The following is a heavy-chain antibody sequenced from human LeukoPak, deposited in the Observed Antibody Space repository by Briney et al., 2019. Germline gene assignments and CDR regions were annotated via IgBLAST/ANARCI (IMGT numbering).Heavy chain of an antibody. CDR1: GYSFTSYG. V-gene: IGHV1-18*01. J-gene: IGHJ4*02. CDR2: ISVYNGNT. CDR3: SREGIVGASGDF. D-gene: IGHD1-26*01. Sequence: ASVKVSCKASGYSFTSYGISWVRQAPGQGLEWMGWISVYNGNTNYAQNHQGRVTMTTDTTTSTAYMELRSLRSDDTAVYYCSREGIVGASGDFWGQGTLVTVSS.